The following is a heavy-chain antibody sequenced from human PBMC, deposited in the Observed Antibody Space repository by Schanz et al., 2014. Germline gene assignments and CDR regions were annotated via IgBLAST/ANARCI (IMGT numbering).Heavy chain of an antibody. Sequence: EVKLLESGGHLVQPGGSLRLSCVASGFTFSTYAMSWVRQAPGKGLEWVGRITNKPNNYNTEYAASVKGRFTISRDDSRNSLYLQMSSLKTEDTAVYYCVRLDVHDYWGQGTLVTVSA. CDR1: GFTFSTYA. D-gene: IGHD3-16*01. CDR2: ITNKPNNYNT. CDR3: VRLDVHDY. V-gene: IGHV3-72*01. J-gene: IGHJ4*02.